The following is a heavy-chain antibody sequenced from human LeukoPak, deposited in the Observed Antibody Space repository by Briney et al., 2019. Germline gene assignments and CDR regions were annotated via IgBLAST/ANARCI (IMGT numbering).Heavy chain of an antibody. J-gene: IGHJ4*02. CDR2: IYYSGST. V-gene: IGHV4-59*01. Sequence: SETLSLTCTVSGGSISSCYWSWIRQPPGKGLEWIGYIYYSGSTNYNPSLKSRVTISVDTSKNQFSLKLSSVTAADTAVYYCARVDPYDSSGYLPYYFDYWGQGTLVTVSS. CDR3: ARVDPYDSSGYLPYYFDY. D-gene: IGHD3-22*01. CDR1: GGSISSCY.